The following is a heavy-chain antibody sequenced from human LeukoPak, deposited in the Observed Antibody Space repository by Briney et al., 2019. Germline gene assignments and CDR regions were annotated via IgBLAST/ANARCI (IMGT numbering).Heavy chain of an antibody. J-gene: IGHJ4*02. V-gene: IGHV3-21*01. CDR1: GFTFSSYS. D-gene: IGHD5-12*01. CDR2: ISSSNCYI. CDR3: ARDPSNDSGYDPRHY. Sequence: GGSLRLSCAASGFTFSSYSMNWVRQAPGKGLEWVSSISSSNCYIYYADSVKGRFTISRDNAKNSLYLQMNSLRAEDTAVYYCARDPSNDSGYDPRHYWGQGTLVTVSS.